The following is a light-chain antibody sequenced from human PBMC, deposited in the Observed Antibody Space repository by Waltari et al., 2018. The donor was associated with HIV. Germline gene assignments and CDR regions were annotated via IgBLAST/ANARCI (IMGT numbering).Light chain of an antibody. Sequence: IVLTQSPDSLAVSLGDRATINCKSSQSPLYDSNNKNYFGWYQQKPGQPPKLLIYWASTRESGVPDRFSGSGSGTDFTLTISSLQAEDVAVYYCQQYYDTPLTFGGGTKVEIK. CDR1: QSPLYDSNNKNY. V-gene: IGKV4-1*01. J-gene: IGKJ4*01. CDR2: WAS. CDR3: QQYYDTPLT.